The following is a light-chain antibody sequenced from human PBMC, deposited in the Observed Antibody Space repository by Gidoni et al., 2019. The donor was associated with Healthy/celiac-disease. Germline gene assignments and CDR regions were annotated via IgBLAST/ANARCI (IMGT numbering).Light chain of an antibody. CDR3: QQYYSTPQLT. CDR1: QSVLYSSNNKNY. CDR2: WAS. J-gene: IGKJ4*01. Sequence: DIVMTQSPDSLAVSLGERATINCKSSQSVLYSSNNKNYLAGYQQKPGQPPKLLIYWASTRESGVPDRFSGSGSGTDFTLTTSSLQAEDVAVYYCQQYYSTPQLTFGGGTKVEIK. V-gene: IGKV4-1*01.